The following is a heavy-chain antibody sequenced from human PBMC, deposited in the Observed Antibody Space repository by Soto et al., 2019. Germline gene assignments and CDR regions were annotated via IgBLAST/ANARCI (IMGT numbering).Heavy chain of an antibody. V-gene: IGHV3-30-3*01. J-gene: IGHJ4*02. D-gene: IGHD3-22*01. CDR2: ISYDGSNK. CDR1: GFTFSSYA. CDR3: ARPQPYDSSGYYFDY. Sequence: GGSLRLSCAASGFTFSSYAMHWVRQAPGKGLEWVAVISYDGSNKYYADSVKGRFTISRDNSKNTLYLQMNSLRAEDTAVYYCARPQPYDSSGYYFDYWGQGTLVTVSS.